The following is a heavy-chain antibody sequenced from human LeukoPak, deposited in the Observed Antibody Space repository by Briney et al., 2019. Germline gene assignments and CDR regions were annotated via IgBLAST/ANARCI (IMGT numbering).Heavy chain of an antibody. D-gene: IGHD2-2*01. CDR2: ICESSSTI. CDR1: GFSFRSYI. V-gene: IGHV3-48*04. CDR3: ASSGRNCTSTSCSKYFPY. J-gene: IGHJ3*01. Sequence: GCSVRVSCAASGFSFRSYIMKLVRQAPGEGMEWLSYICESSSTIYYADSRKGRFTLSRDNANNSLYLQMNSLIAEDTAVYYCASSGRNCTSTSCSKYFPYWDQGTMVTVYS.